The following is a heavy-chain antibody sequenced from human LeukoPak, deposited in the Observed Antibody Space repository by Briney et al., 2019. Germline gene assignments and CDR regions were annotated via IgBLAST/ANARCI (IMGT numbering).Heavy chain of an antibody. CDR1: GXSISSYY. D-gene: IGHD2-2*01. J-gene: IGHJ4*02. Sequence: SETLSLTCTVSGXSISSYYWSWIRQPPGKGLEWIGEINHSGSTNYNPSLKSRVTISVDTSKNQFSLKLSSVTAADTAVYYCARGGGSTPYYFDYWGQGTLVTVSS. CDR3: ARGGGSTPYYFDY. CDR2: INHSGST. V-gene: IGHV4-34*01.